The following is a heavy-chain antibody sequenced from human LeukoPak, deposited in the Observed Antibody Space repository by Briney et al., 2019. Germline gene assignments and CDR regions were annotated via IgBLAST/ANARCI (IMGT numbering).Heavy chain of an antibody. CDR3: ARHALGYCSGASCSSLDY. CDR2: INPNSGGT. Sequence: ASVKVSCKASGYTFTGYYMHWVRQAPGQGLEWMGWINPNSGGTNYAQKFQGWVTMTRDTSISTAYMELSRLRSDDTAVYYCARHALGYCSGASCSSLDYWGQGALVTVSS. D-gene: IGHD2-15*01. CDR1: GYTFTGYY. J-gene: IGHJ4*02. V-gene: IGHV1-2*04.